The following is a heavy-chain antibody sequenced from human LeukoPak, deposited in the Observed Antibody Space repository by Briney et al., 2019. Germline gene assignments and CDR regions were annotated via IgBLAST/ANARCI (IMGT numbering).Heavy chain of an antibody. J-gene: IGHJ6*03. CDR1: GYSISSGYF. Sequence: SETLSLTCTVSGYSISSGYFWGWIRQPPGKGLEWIGSFYHSGITYYNPSLKSRVTISVEMSKNQFSLKLSSVTAADTAVYYCARGGRGSGSYYRVYYYYYMDVWGKGTTVTISS. CDR3: ARGGRGSGSYYRVYYYYYMDV. V-gene: IGHV4-38-2*02. CDR2: FYHSGIT. D-gene: IGHD3-10*01.